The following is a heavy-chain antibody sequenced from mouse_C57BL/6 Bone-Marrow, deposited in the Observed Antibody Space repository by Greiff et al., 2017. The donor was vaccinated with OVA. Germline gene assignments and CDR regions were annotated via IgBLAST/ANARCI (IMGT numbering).Heavy chain of an antibody. Sequence: QVQLQQPGAELVKPGASVKLSCKASGYTFTSYWMHWVKQRPGQGLEWIGMIHPNSGSTNYNEQFKSKATLTVDKSSSTAYMQLSSLTSEDSAIYDCAMEVPTESRLGGCDVWGTGTTLTVSS. CDR3: AMEVPTESRLGGCDV. CDR2: IHPNSGST. V-gene: IGHV1-64*01. J-gene: IGHJ1*03. CDR1: GYTFTSYW. D-gene: IGHD1-1*01.